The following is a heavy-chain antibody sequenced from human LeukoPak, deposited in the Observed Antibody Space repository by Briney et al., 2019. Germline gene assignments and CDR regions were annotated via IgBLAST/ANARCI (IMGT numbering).Heavy chain of an antibody. V-gene: IGHV4-30-4*01. CDR3: ARRQYRRDY. J-gene: IGHJ4*02. D-gene: IGHD5-18*01. CDR1: GGSSSGGDYY. Sequence: SQTLSRTDTGTGGSSSGGDYYASVIRQPPRKGLEWIGYLYCSGSTYHNPSLKSRVTISVDPSKNQFSLNVRSVTAADTAVYYCARRQYRRDYWGQGTLVTVSS. CDR2: LYCSGST.